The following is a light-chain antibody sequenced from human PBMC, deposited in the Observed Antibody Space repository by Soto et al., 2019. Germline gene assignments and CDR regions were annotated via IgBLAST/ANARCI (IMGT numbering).Light chain of an antibody. CDR2: DFS. Sequence: QSVLTQPRSVSGSPGQSVTISCTGTSSDVGGYKHVSWYQQNPGEAPKVMIYDFSKRPSGVPDRFSGSKSGNTASLTISGFQAEDEADYYCCSYAGSSAYVFGAGTKVT. J-gene: IGLJ1*01. CDR3: CSYAGSSAYV. CDR1: SSDVGGYKH. V-gene: IGLV2-11*01.